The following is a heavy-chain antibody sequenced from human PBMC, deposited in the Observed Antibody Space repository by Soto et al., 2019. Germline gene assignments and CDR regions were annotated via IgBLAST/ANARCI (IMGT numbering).Heavy chain of an antibody. Sequence: QVQVVQSGAEVKKPGASVKVSCKPSGYIFSSYGISWLRQAPGQGREWMGWISAYNGNTNYSQKFQGRVTMTTDTSKSTAYLELERLRSDDTAVYYCARNNYYDSSGPLDYWGPGTLVTFSS. J-gene: IGHJ4*02. V-gene: IGHV1-18*01. CDR1: GYIFSSYG. CDR2: ISAYNGNT. D-gene: IGHD3-22*01. CDR3: ARNNYYDSSGPLDY.